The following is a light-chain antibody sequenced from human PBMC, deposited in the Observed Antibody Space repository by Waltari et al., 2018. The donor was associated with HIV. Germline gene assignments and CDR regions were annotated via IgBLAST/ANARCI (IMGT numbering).Light chain of an antibody. CDR1: QTVIGN. V-gene: IGKV3-15*01. CDR2: GAS. J-gene: IGKJ2*01. Sequence: EIVMRQSPATLSVSPGERATLSCRASQTVIGNLAWYQQKPGQAPRLLVYGASARAAGVPARFTGSGSGTEFTLTISTMQSEDVAVYYCQQYNYWPPYTFGQGTKLEIK. CDR3: QQYNYWPPYT.